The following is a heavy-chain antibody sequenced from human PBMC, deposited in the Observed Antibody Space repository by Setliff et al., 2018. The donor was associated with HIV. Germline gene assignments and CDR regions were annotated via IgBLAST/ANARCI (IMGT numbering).Heavy chain of an antibody. CDR3: ARDRRVAMADGTDF. Sequence: APVKVSCKASGYTFTSHGINWVRQAPGQGLEWMGWISAYNGNTKYAQKLQGRVTLTTNTSTTTAYMELTSLRSDDTAVYYCARDRRVAMADGTDFWGQGTLVTVTS. V-gene: IGHV1-18*01. J-gene: IGHJ4*02. CDR2: ISAYNGNT. CDR1: GYTFTSHG. D-gene: IGHD6-19*01.